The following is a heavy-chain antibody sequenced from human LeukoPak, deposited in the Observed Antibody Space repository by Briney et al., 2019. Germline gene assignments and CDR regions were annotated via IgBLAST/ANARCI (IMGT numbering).Heavy chain of an antibody. CDR2: INKDARQT. J-gene: IGHJ4*02. D-gene: IGHD3-16*02. CDR1: GFTFRTSW. V-gene: IGHV3-7*01. CDR3: AKDLGIYDYVWGSYRSAGSSDY. Sequence: PGGSLRLSCVVSGFTFRTSWMAWVRQAPGKGLEWLANINKDARQTYYVDSVKGRFTISRDNAENSLYLQMNSLRAEDTAVYYCAKDLGIYDYVWGSYRSAGSSDYWGQGTLVTVSS.